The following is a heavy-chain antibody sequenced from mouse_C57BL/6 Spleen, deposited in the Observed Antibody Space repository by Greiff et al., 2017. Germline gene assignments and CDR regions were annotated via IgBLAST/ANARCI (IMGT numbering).Heavy chain of an antibody. CDR3: ASWGLRRRYYFDY. CDR2: IDPSDSET. V-gene: IGHV1-52*01. Sequence: QVQLQQPGAELVRPGSSVKLSCKASGYTFTSYWMHWVKQRPIQGLEWIGNIDPSDSETHYNQKFKDKATLTVDKSSSTAYMQLSSLTSEDSAVYYCASWGLRRRYYFDYWGQGTTLTVSS. D-gene: IGHD2-4*01. J-gene: IGHJ2*01. CDR1: GYTFTSYW.